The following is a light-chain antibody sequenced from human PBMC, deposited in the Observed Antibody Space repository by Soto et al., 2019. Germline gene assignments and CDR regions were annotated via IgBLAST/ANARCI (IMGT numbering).Light chain of an antibody. Sequence: DIQMTQSPSSLSASVGDRVTITCQASQGIANYLAWYQQKPGKVPKLLIYAASTLQSGVPSRFSGRGSGTDFTLTISSLQSEDVATYYCQKYDRVPFTFGPGTKVDI. CDR1: QGIANY. CDR2: AAS. J-gene: IGKJ3*01. V-gene: IGKV1-27*01. CDR3: QKYDRVPFT.